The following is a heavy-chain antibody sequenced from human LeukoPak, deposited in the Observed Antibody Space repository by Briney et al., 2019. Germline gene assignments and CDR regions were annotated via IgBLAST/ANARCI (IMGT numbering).Heavy chain of an antibody. CDR1: GFTFSSYA. Sequence: GGSLRLSCVASGFTFSSYAMHWVRQAPGKGLEYVSAISSNGGSTYYANSVKGRFTIFRDNSKNTLYLQMGSLRADDTAVYYCARGEIAAAGKGHDYFDYWGQGTLVTVSS. D-gene: IGHD6-13*01. CDR3: ARGEIAAAGKGHDYFDY. CDR2: ISSNGGST. V-gene: IGHV3-64*01. J-gene: IGHJ4*02.